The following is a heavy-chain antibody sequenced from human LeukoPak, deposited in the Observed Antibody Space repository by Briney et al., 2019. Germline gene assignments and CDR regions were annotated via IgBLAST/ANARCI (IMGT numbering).Heavy chain of an antibody. CDR2: ITSGANT. D-gene: IGHD3-3*01. J-gene: IGHJ4*02. CDR3: AKDRRPRFLEWLPTKDHCFDY. Sequence: GGSLRLSCAASGFTFNTYAMSWVRQAPGKGLEWVSGITSGANTYYADSVKGRFTISRDNSKSTLYLQMNSLRAEDTAVYYCAKDRRPRFLEWLPTKDHCFDYWGQGTLVTVSS. V-gene: IGHV3-23*01. CDR1: GFTFNTYA.